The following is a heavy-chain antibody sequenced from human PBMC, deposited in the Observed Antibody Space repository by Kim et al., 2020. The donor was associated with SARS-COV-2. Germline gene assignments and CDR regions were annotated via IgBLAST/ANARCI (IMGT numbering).Heavy chain of an antibody. D-gene: IGHD2-2*01. Sequence: GESLKISCKGSGYSFTSYWISWVRQMPGKGLEWMGRIDPSDSYTNYSPSFQGHVTISADKSISTAYLQWSSLNASDTAMYYCARGRYCSSTSCYEPYMWYCGMDVWGQGTTVTVSS. CDR1: GYSFTSYW. CDR2: IDPSDSYT. CDR3: ARGRYCSSTSCYEPYMWYCGMDV. V-gene: IGHV5-10-1*01. J-gene: IGHJ6*02.